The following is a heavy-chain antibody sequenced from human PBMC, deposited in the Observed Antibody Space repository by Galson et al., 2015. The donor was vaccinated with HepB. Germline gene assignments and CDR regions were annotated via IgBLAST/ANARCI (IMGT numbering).Heavy chain of an antibody. Sequence: SVKVSCKASGFTFTSSAVQWVRQARGQRLEWIGWIVVGSGNTNYAQKFQERVTITRDMSTSTAYMELSSLRSEDTAVYYCAAETGGGISSYYYYGMDVWGQGTTVTVSS. CDR2: IVVGSGNT. CDR3: AAETGGGISSYYYYGMDV. V-gene: IGHV1-58*01. CDR1: GFTFTSSA. J-gene: IGHJ6*02. D-gene: IGHD1-14*01.